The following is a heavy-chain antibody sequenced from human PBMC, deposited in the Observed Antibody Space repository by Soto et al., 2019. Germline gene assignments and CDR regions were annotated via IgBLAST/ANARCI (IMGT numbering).Heavy chain of an antibody. CDR1: GYTFTSYD. CDR2: MNPNSGNT. V-gene: IGHV1-8*01. D-gene: IGHD3-3*01. CDR3: ARAGIFGMVIITGVGYYYGMDV. Sequence: ASVKVSCKASGYTFTSYDINWVRQATGQGLEWMGWMNPNSGNTGYAQKFQGRVTMTRNTSISTAYMELSSLRSEDTAVYYCARAGIFGMVIITGVGYYYGMDVWGQGTTVTVSS. J-gene: IGHJ6*02.